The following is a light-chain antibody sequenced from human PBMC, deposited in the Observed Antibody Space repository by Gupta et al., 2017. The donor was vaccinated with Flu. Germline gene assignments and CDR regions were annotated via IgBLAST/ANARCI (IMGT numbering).Light chain of an antibody. Sequence: DIVMTQSPDSLAVSLRESAPINGKSSQSVLYSSNNKNYLAWYQQKPGQPPKLLIYWASTRESGVPDRFSGSGSGTDFTLTISSLQAEDVAVYYCQQYYSTPWTFGQGTKVEIK. CDR2: WAS. CDR3: QQYYSTPWT. J-gene: IGKJ1*01. V-gene: IGKV4-1*01. CDR1: QSVLYSSNNKNY.